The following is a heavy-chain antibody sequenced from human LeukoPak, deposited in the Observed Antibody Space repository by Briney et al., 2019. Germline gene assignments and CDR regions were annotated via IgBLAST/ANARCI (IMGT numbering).Heavy chain of an antibody. V-gene: IGHV1-69*04. CDR2: IIPILGIA. Sequence: ASVKVSCKASGGTFSSYAISWVRQAPGQGLEWMGRIIPILGIANYAQKFQGRVTITADKSTSTAYMELSSLRSEDTAVYYCAREGVVTAIAAYFDYWGQGTLVTVSS. D-gene: IGHD2-21*02. CDR1: GGTFSSYA. J-gene: IGHJ4*02. CDR3: AREGVVTAIAAYFDY.